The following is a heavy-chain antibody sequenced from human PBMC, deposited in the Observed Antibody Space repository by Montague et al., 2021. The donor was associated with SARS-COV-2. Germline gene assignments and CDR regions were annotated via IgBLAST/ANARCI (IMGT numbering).Heavy chain of an antibody. J-gene: IGHJ4*02. V-gene: IGHV4-39*01. Sequence: SETLSLTCTVSGGSISSSSYYWGWIRQPPGKGLEWIGSIYYSGSTYYNPSLKSRVTISVDTSKNQFSLKLSFVTAADTAVYYCASLPRITIFGVVIHFDYWGQGTLVTVSP. CDR1: GGSISSSSYY. CDR3: ASLPRITIFGVVIHFDY. D-gene: IGHD3-3*01. CDR2: IYYSGST.